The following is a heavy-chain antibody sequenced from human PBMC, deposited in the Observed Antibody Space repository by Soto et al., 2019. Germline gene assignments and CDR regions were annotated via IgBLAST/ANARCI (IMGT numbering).Heavy chain of an antibody. J-gene: IGHJ4*02. D-gene: IGHD3-22*01. CDR2: INHSGST. V-gene: IGHV4-34*01. CDR1: GGSFSGYY. Sequence: QVQLQQWGAGLLKPSETLSLTCAVYGGSFSGYYWSWIRQPPGKGLEWIGEINHSGSTNYNPSLKSRVTVSVDTSKNQFALTLSSATAADTAVYYCARGGYYYDSSGFNFDYWGQGTLVTVSS. CDR3: ARGGYYYDSSGFNFDY.